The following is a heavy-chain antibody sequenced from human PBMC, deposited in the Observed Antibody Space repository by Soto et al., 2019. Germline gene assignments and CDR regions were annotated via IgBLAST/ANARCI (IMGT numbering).Heavy chain of an antibody. V-gene: IGHV1-18*01. D-gene: IGHD2-21*02. CDR1: GYTFTSYG. CDR2: ISAYNGNT. CDR3: ARDKGAYCGGDCYSTWFDP. Sequence: QVQLVQSGAEVKKPGASVKVSCKASGYTFTSYGISWVRQAPGQGLEWMGWISAYNGNTNYAQKLQGRVTMTTDTSTSTAYLELRSLRSDDTAVYYCARDKGAYCGGDCYSTWFDPWGQGTLVTASS. J-gene: IGHJ5*02.